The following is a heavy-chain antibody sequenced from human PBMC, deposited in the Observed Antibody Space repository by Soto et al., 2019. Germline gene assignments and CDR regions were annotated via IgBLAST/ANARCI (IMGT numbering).Heavy chain of an antibody. CDR1: GFSFTSHA. CDR2: ISYDEIDK. CDR3: AKDSGYQLPDNYFYYGLDV. J-gene: IGHJ6*02. Sequence: GGSLRLCCAASGFSFTSHAMHGVLQTPGKGLEWVAAISYDEIDKKYASSVKGRFTVSRDNVKNTLSLQMNSLRPEGTAVYYCAKDSGYQLPDNYFYYGLDVWGQGTTVTVSS. D-gene: IGHD2-2*01. V-gene: IGHV3-30*18.